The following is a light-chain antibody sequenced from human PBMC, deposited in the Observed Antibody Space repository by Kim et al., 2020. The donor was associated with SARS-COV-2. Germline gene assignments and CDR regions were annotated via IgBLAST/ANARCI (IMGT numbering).Light chain of an antibody. CDR1: QSVSSSY. V-gene: IGKV3-20*01. J-gene: IGKJ2*01. CDR3: QQYGSSQST. CDR2: GAS. Sequence: LSPGERATFPCRASQSVSSSYLAWYQPKPGRAPRVLIYGASSRATGIPDRFSGSGSGTDFTLTISRLEPEDFAVYYCQQYGSSQSTFGQGTKLEI.